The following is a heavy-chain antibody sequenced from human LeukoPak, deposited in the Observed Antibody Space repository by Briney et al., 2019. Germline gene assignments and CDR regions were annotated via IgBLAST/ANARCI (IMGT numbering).Heavy chain of an antibody. Sequence: GGSLRLSCAASGFTFSSYAMSWVRQAPGKGLEWVSAISGSGGSTYYADSVKGRFTISRDNYKNTLYLQMNSLRAEDTAVYYCAKADYSGSYYSPITDYWGQGTLVTVSS. CDR1: GFTFSSYA. V-gene: IGHV3-23*01. J-gene: IGHJ4*02. D-gene: IGHD1-26*01. CDR3: AKADYSGSYYSPITDY. CDR2: ISGSGGST.